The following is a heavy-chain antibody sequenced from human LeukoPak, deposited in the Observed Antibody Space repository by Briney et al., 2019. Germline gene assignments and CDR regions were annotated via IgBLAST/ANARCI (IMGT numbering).Heavy chain of an antibody. Sequence: GGSLRLSCAASGFTFSSYSMSWVRQAPGKGLEWVSGISGSGDRTYYADAVKGRFTISRDNSKNTVYLQMDSLRAEDTAVYYCARVEIWGQGTLVTVSS. CDR2: ISGSGDRT. CDR3: ARVEI. V-gene: IGHV3-23*01. J-gene: IGHJ4*02. CDR1: GFTFSSYS. D-gene: IGHD1-1*01.